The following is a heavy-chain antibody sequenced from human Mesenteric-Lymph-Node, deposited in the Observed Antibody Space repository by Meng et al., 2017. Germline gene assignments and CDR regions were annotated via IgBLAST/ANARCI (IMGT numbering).Heavy chain of an antibody. D-gene: IGHD2-21*02. J-gene: IGHJ4*02. Sequence: QVQLQQWGAGLLKPSETLSLTCAVYGGSFSGYYWSWIRQPPGKGLEWIGEINHSGSTNYNPSLKSRVTISVDTSKNQFSLKLSSVTAADTAVYYCARDWGRDEPIDHWGQGTLVTVSS. V-gene: IGHV4-34*01. CDR3: ARDWGRDEPIDH. CDR2: INHSGST. CDR1: GGSFSGYY.